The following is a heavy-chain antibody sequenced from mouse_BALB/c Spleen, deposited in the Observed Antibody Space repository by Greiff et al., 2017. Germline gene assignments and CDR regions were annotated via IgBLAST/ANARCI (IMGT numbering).Heavy chain of an antibody. CDR3: ARSPIYYGSSYPAMDY. CDR2: ISSGSSSI. J-gene: IGHJ4*01. Sequence: EVQRVESGGGLVQPGGSRKLSCAASGFTFSSFGMHWVRQAPEKGLEWVAYISSGSSSIYYADTVKGRFTISRDNPKNTLFLQMTSLRSEDTAMYYCARSPIYYGSSYPAMDYWGQGTSVTVSS. CDR1: GFTFSSFG. D-gene: IGHD1-1*01. V-gene: IGHV5-17*02.